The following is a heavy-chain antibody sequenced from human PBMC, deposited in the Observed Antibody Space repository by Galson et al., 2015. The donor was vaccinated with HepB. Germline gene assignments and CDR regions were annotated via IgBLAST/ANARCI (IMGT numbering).Heavy chain of an antibody. D-gene: IGHD4/OR15-4a*01. Sequence: SETLSLTCTVSGGSISSYYWSWIRQPPGKGLEWIGYIYYSGSTNYNPSLKSRVTISVDTSKNQFSLKLRSVTAADTAVYYCARHLTIGGIYFGAAFDIWGQGTMVSVSS. CDR3: ARHLTIGGIYFGAAFDI. V-gene: IGHV4-59*08. J-gene: IGHJ3*02. CDR1: GGSISSYY. CDR2: IYYSGST.